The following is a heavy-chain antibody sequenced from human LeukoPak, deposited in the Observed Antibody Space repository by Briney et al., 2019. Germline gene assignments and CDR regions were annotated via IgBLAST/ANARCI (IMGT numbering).Heavy chain of an antibody. Sequence: GGSLKISCKGSGYSFTNYWIGWVRQMPGKGLEWMGIIYPGDSDTRYSPSFQGQVTISADKSISTAYLQWSSLKASDTAMYYCARPPLYSSSYFDYWGQGTLVTVSS. CDR3: ARPPLYSSSYFDY. CDR2: IYPGDSDT. D-gene: IGHD6-13*01. V-gene: IGHV5-51*01. CDR1: GYSFTNYW. J-gene: IGHJ4*02.